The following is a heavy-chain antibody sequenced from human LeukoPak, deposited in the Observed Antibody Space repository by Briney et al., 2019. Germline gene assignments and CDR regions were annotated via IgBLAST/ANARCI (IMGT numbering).Heavy chain of an antibody. J-gene: IGHJ4*02. Sequence: GGSLRLSCAASGFTFSSNYMSWVRQAPGKGLEWVSVIYSGGSTYYADSVKGRFTISRDNSKNTLYLQMSSLRAEDTAVYYCARDSRGSGSYYNDYWGQGTLVTVSS. D-gene: IGHD3-10*01. CDR3: ARDSRGSGSYYNDY. V-gene: IGHV3-53*01. CDR2: IYSGGST. CDR1: GFTFSSNY.